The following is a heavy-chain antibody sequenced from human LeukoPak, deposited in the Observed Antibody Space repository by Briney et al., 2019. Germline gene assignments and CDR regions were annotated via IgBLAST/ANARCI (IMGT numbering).Heavy chain of an antibody. J-gene: IGHJ4*02. V-gene: IGHV1-69-2*01. CDR2: VDSEDGET. Sequence: ASVKISCKASGYTFTDYYMHWVQQAPGKGLEWMGRVDSEDGETIYAEKFQGRVTITADTSTDTAYMELSSLRFEDTAVYYCATGLPTYWGQGTLVTVSS. CDR3: ATGLPTY. D-gene: IGHD4-11*01. CDR1: GYTFTDYY.